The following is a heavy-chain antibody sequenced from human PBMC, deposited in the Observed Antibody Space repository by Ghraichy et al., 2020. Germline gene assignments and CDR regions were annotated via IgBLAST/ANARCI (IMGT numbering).Heavy chain of an antibody. CDR3: ARDEYYGGDCWFDP. D-gene: IGHD2/OR15-2a*01. J-gene: IGHJ5*02. Sequence: WLGRTYFRSKWYTDYGVSVKSRITISPDTSKNQFSVQLQSVTPEDTAVFYCARDEYYGGDCWFDPWGPGTLVTVSS. CDR2: TYFRSKWYT. V-gene: IGHV6-1*01.